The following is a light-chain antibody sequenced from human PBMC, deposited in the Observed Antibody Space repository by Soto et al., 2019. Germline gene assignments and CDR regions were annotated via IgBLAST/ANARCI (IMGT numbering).Light chain of an antibody. CDR3: QTWGTGIHYV. CDR2: LNSDGSH. Sequence: QSVLTQSPSASAPLGASVKLTCTLSSGHSSYAIAWHQQQPEKGPRYLMKLNSDGSHSKGDGIPDRFSGSSSGAERYLTISSLQSEDEADYYCQTWGTGIHYVFGTGTQLTVL. J-gene: IGLJ1*01. V-gene: IGLV4-69*01. CDR1: SGHSSYA.